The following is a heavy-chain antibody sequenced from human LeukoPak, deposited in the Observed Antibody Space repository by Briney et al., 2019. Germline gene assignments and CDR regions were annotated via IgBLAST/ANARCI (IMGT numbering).Heavy chain of an antibody. CDR1: EFTVSTNY. J-gene: IGHJ4*02. D-gene: IGHD3-10*01. Sequence: GGALRLSCAASEFTVSTNYMNWVRQAPGKGLEWVSAIYSGGTTYYADSVKGRFTISRDTSKNTLYLQMNSLRAEDTAVYYCARDKFRGYFDYWGQGTLVAVSS. V-gene: IGHV3-66*01. CDR3: ARDKFRGYFDY. CDR2: IYSGGTT.